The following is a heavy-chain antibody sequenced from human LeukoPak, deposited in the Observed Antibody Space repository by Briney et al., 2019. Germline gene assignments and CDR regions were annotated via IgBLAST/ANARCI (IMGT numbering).Heavy chain of an antibody. D-gene: IGHD3-10*01. Sequence: PGGSLRLSCAASGFIVSNNYMSWVRQAPGKGLEWVSAIYAGGSTNYADSVKGRFTISRDNSKNTLCLQMHSLRAEDTAMYYCATSNTMDLDYWGQGTLVTVSS. V-gene: IGHV3-53*01. J-gene: IGHJ4*02. CDR2: IYAGGST. CDR1: GFIVSNNY. CDR3: ATSNTMDLDY.